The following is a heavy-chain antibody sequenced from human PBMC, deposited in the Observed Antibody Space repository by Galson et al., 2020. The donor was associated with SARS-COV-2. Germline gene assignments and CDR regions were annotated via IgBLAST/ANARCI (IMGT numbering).Heavy chain of an antibody. CDR3: ARYPTRDYEFWSGYPNHYYYYYMDV. CDR2: ISSSSSYI. D-gene: IGHD3-3*01. V-gene: IGHV3-21*01. CDR1: GFTFSSYS. Sequence: GESLKISCAASGFTFSSYSMNWVRQAPGKGLEWVSSISSSSSYIYYADSVKGRFTISRDNAKNSLYLQMNSLRAEDTAVYYCARYPTRDYEFWSGYPNHYYYYYMDVWGKGTTVTVSS. J-gene: IGHJ6*03.